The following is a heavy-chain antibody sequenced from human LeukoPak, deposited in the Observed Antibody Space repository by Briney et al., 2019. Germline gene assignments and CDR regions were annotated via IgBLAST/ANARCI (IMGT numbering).Heavy chain of an antibody. D-gene: IGHD6-19*01. J-gene: IGHJ4*02. CDR3: ARGSIAVAGTPLFGRFKADESQYYFDY. V-gene: IGHV6-1*01. Sequence: SQTLSLTCAISGDSVSSNSAAWNWIRQSPSRGLEWLGRTYYRSKWYNDYAVSVKSRITINPDTSKNQFSLQLNSVTPEDTAVYYCARGSIAVAGTPLFGRFKADESQYYFDYWGQGTLVTVSS. CDR2: TYYRSKWYN. CDR1: GDSVSSNSAA.